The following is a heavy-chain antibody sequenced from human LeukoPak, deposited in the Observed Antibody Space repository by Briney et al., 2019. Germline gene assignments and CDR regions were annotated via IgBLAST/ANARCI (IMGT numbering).Heavy chain of an antibody. CDR1: GYTFTGYY. V-gene: IGHV1-2*02. D-gene: IGHD6-6*01. CDR2: INPNSGGT. CDR3: ASWYSSSYYFYY. J-gene: IGHJ4*02. Sequence: ASVKVSCKASGYTFTGYYMHWERQAPGQGLEWMGWINPNSGGTNYAQKFQGRVTMTRDTSISTAYMELSRLRSDDTAVYYCASWYSSSYYFYYWGQGTLVTVSS.